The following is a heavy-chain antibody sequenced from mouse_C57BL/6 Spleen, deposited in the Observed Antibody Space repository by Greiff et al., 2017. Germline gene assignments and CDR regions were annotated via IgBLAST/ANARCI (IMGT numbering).Heavy chain of an antibody. CDR2: IDPSGCYP. CDR1: GYTFTSYW. Sequence: VQLQQPGAELVKPGASVKLSCKASGYTFTSYWMQWVKQRPGQGLEWIGEIDPSGCYPNYNQKFKGKATLTVDTSSSTAYMQLSSLTSEDSAVFYCARYGSYYGSSYGFSYWGQGTLVTVSA. CDR3: ARYGSYYGSSYGFSY. V-gene: IGHV1-50*01. D-gene: IGHD1-1*01. J-gene: IGHJ3*01.